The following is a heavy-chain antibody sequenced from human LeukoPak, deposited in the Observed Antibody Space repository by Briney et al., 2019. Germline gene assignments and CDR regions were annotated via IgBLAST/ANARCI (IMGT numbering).Heavy chain of an antibody. D-gene: IGHD3-22*01. J-gene: IGHJ4*02. Sequence: ASVKVSCKESGYTFTSYYMHWVRQVPGQGLEWMGIINPSGGSTTYAQKFQGRATMTRDTSTSTIYMELTSLRAEDTAVYYCARVGNYYDSSGYYFPGDYWGQGTLVTVSS. CDR2: INPSGGST. CDR1: GYTFTSYY. CDR3: ARVGNYYDSSGYYFPGDY. V-gene: IGHV1-46*01.